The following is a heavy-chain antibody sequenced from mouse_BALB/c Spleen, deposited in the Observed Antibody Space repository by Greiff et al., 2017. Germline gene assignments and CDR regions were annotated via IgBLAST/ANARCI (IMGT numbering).Heavy chain of an antibody. CDR1: GFNIKDYY. CDR2: IDPENGDT. D-gene: IGHD2-10*02. CDR3: NATPYGNYVFDY. J-gene: IGHJ2*01. Sequence: VQLQQSGAELVRSGASVKLSCTASGFNIKDYYMHWVKQRPEQGLEWIGWIDPENGDTEYAPKFQGKATMTADTSSNTAYLQLSSLTSEDTAVYYCNATPYGNYVFDYWGQGTTLTVSS. V-gene: IGHV14-4*02.